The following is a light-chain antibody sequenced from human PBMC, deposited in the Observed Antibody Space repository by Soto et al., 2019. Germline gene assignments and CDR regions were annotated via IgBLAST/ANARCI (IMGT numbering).Light chain of an antibody. CDR2: DND. CDR1: SSNIEKNY. V-gene: IGLV1-51*01. J-gene: IGLJ2*01. Sequence: QSALTQAPSVSAAPGQKVTISCSGSSSNIEKNYVSWYQQFPGTAPKLLIYDNDKRASGIPDRFSGSKSGTSATLGITGLQTGDEADYHCGTWDSSLSAVVFGGGTKLTVL. CDR3: GTWDSSLSAVV.